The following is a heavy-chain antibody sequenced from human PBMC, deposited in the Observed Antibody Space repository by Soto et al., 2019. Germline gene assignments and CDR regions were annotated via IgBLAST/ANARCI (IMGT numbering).Heavy chain of an antibody. D-gene: IGHD3-22*01. V-gene: IGHV3-21*01. Sequence: KTGGSLRLSCAASGFTFSSYSMNWVRQAPGKGLEWVSSISSSSSYIYYADSVKGRFTISRDNAKNSLYLQMNSLRAEDTAVYYCARDTRNTYYYDSSGPTAYYGMDVWGQGTTVTVSS. CDR2: ISSSSSYI. J-gene: IGHJ6*02. CDR3: ARDTRNTYYYDSSGPTAYYGMDV. CDR1: GFTFSSYS.